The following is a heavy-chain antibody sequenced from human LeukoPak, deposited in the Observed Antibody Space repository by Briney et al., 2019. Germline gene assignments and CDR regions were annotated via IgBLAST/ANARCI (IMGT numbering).Heavy chain of an antibody. J-gene: IGHJ5*02. CDR1: GGTFSSYA. CDR2: IIPIFGTA. Sequence: GASVKVSCKASGGTFSSYAISWVRQAPGQGLEWMGGIIPIFGTANYAQKFQGRVMITTDESTSTAYMELSSLRSEDTAVYYCARMTITGTNPNAGARWFDPWGQGTLVTVSS. CDR3: ARMTITGTNPNAGARWFDP. V-gene: IGHV1-69*05. D-gene: IGHD1-7*01.